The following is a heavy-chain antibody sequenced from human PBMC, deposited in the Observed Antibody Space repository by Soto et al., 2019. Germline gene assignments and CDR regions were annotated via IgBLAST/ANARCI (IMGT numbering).Heavy chain of an antibody. Sequence: EVQLLESGGGLVQPGGSLRLSCAASGFTFSSYAMNWVRQAPGKGLEWVSVISGSGGSTYYADAVKGRFTISRDNSKNRLYVQMNSLRAEDTAVYYCAKRTVGWYFDFWGRGTLVTVSS. J-gene: IGHJ2*01. CDR3: AKRTVGWYFDF. V-gene: IGHV3-23*01. D-gene: IGHD1-26*01. CDR1: GFTFSSYA. CDR2: ISGSGGST.